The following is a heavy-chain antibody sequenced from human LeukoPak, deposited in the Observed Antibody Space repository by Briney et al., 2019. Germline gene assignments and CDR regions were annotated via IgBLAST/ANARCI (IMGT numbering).Heavy chain of an antibody. CDR2: ISSSGSTI. V-gene: IGHV3-11*01. J-gene: IGHJ5*02. D-gene: IGHD6-13*01. CDR1: GFTFSDYY. Sequence: GGSLRLSCAASGFTFSDYYMSWLRQAPGKGLEGVSYISSSGSTIYYADSVKGRFTISRDNAKNSLYLQMNSLRAEGTAVYYCARDEQLVENWFDPWGQGTLVTVSS. CDR3: ARDEQLVENWFDP.